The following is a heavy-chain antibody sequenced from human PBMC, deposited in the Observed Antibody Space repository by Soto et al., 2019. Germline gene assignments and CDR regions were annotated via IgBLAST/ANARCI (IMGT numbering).Heavy chain of an antibody. CDR3: ATWIQLWQPYCFDY. CDR1: GYTLTELS. CDR2: FDPEDGET. Sequence: GASVKVSCKASGYTLTELSMHWVRQAPGKGLEWMGGFDPEDGETIYAQKFQGRVTMTEDTSTDTAYMELSSLRSEDTAVYYCATWIQLWQPYCFDYWGQGTLVTVSS. V-gene: IGHV1-24*01. D-gene: IGHD5-18*01. J-gene: IGHJ4*02.